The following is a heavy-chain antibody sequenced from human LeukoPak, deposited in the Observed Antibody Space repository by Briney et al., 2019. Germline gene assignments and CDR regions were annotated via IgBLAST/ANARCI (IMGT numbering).Heavy chain of an antibody. CDR1: GYTFTSYD. CDR3: ARGSGYYYGMDV. V-gene: IGHV1-8*01. CDR2: MNPNSGNT. J-gene: IGHJ6*02. Sequence: ASVQVSRKASGYTFTSYDINWVRQATGQGLEWMGWMNPNSGNTGYAQKFQGRVTMTRNTSISTAYMELSSLRSEDTAVYYCARGSGYYYGMDVWGQGTTVTVSS. D-gene: IGHD3-10*01.